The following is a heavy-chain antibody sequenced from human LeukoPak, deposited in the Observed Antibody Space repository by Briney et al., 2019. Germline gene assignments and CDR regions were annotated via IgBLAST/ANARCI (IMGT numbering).Heavy chain of an antibody. Sequence: PGGSLRLSCAASGFTFSSYAMSWVRQAPGKGLEWVSAISGSGGSTYCADSVKGRFTISRDNSKNTLYLQMNSLRAEDTAVYYCAKDRQGYSYGFFRPTYYFDYWGQGTLVTVSS. CDR3: AKDRQGYSYGFFRPTYYFDY. CDR1: GFTFSSYA. V-gene: IGHV3-23*01. D-gene: IGHD5-18*01. J-gene: IGHJ4*02. CDR2: ISGSGGST.